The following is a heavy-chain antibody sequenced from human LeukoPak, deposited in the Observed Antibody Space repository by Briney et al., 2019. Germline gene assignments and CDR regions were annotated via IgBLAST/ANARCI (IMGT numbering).Heavy chain of an antibody. Sequence: SETPSLTCTVSGGSISSSSYYWGWIRQPPGKGLEWIGYIYYSGSTNYNPSLKSRVTISVDTSKNQFSLKLSSVTAADTAVYYCARGPRGGYDFYYYYYMDVWGKGTTVTISS. J-gene: IGHJ6*03. CDR2: IYYSGST. CDR3: ARGPRGGYDFYYYYYMDV. D-gene: IGHD5-12*01. CDR1: GGSISSSSYY. V-gene: IGHV4-61*05.